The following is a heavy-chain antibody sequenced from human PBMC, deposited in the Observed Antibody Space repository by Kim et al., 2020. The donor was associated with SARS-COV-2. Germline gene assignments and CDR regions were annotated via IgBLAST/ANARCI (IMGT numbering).Heavy chain of an antibody. CDR3: ARGRTPPRRSTSWVFMSYYYYYYMDV. CDR1: GYTFTSYD. CDR2: MNPNSGNT. D-gene: IGHD2-2*01. Sequence: ASVKVSCKASGYTFTSYDINWVRQATGQGLEWMGWMNPNSGNTGYAQKFQGRVTMTRNTSISTAYMELSSLRSEDTAVYYCARGRTPPRRSTSWVFMSYYYYYYMDVWGKGTTVTVSS. J-gene: IGHJ6*03. V-gene: IGHV1-8*01.